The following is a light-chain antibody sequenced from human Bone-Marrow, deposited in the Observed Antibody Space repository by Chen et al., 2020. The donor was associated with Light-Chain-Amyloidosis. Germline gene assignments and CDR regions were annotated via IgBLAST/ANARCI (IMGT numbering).Light chain of an antibody. CDR3: QQYGTSPLT. J-gene: IGKJ4*01. CDR1: QTISSNY. V-gene: IGKV3-20*01. CDR2: GSS. Sequence: EIVLTQSPGTLSLSPGEGANLSCRASQTISSNYLTWYQQKFGQAPRLLIYGSSSRATGIPDRLTGSGSGTDFTRTINRLEPEDFEMYYCQQYGTSPLTFGGGTKVEIK.